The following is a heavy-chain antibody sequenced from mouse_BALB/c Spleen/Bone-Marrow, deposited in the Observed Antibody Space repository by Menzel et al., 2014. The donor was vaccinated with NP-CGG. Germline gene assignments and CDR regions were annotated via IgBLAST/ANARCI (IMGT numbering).Heavy chain of an antibody. CDR1: GFTFTDYY. Sequence: EVQGVESGGGLVQPGGSLRLSCANSGFTFTDYYMSWVRQPPGKALEWLGFIRNKANGYTTEYSASVKGRFTISRDNSQSILHLQMNTLRAEDSATYYCAGDNYYGIYWYFDVWGAGTTVTVSS. D-gene: IGHD1-1*01. CDR3: AGDNYYGIYWYFDV. V-gene: IGHV7-3*02. J-gene: IGHJ1*01. CDR2: IRNKANGYTT.